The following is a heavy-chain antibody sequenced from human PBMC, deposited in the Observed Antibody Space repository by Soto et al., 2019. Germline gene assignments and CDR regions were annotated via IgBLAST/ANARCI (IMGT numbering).Heavy chain of an antibody. CDR2: IGASGGDT. V-gene: IGHV3-23*01. J-gene: IGHJ4*02. D-gene: IGHD3-10*01. Sequence: GGSLRLSCAASGFSFSNHVLSWVRQAPGKGLDWVSVIGASGGDTAYADSVKGRFTISRDNSKNMVYLQMNSLRAEDTAVYYCAKRPFGSGRFYFDSWGQGALVTV. CDR3: AKRPFGSGRFYFDS. CDR1: GFSFSNHV.